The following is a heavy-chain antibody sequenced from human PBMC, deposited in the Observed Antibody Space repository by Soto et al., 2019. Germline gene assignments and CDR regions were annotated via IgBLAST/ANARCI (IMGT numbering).Heavy chain of an antibody. CDR2: FDPEDGET. J-gene: IGHJ6*02. Sequence: QVQLVQSGAEVKKPGASVKVSCKVSGYTLTELSMHWVRQAPGKGLEWMGGFDPEDGETIYAQKFQGRVTMTEDTSTDTAYMELSSLRSEDTAGYYCATDSRIVVVTAIAHYYYGMDVWGQGTTVTVSS. D-gene: IGHD2-21*02. CDR1: GYTLTELS. CDR3: ATDSRIVVVTAIAHYYYGMDV. V-gene: IGHV1-24*01.